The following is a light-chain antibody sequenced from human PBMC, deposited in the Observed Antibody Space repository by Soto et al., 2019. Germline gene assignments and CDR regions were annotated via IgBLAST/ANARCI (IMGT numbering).Light chain of an antibody. Sequence: EIVLTQSPATLSLSPGERATLSCRASQSISSYLAWYQQKPYQHPRLLIYDSSNRATGIPARFSGSGSGTDFTLTISSLEPEDFAVYYCHQRSNWPFTFGPGNKVDIK. CDR3: HQRSNWPFT. CDR2: DSS. J-gene: IGKJ3*01. V-gene: IGKV3-11*01. CDR1: QSISSY.